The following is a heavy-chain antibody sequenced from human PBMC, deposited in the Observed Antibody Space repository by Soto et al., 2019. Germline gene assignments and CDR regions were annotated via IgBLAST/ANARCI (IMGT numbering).Heavy chain of an antibody. V-gene: IGHV4-4*02. CDR1: GDSITSTNW. CDR2: IYHSGST. J-gene: IGHJ4*02. CDR3: ARGRDYFDY. Sequence: QVQLQESGPGLVKPSGTLSLTCAVSGDSITSTNWWSWIRQPPGKGLEWIAQIYHSGSTNYNPPLESRVTMSLDKSKNLLSLNLNSVTAADTAVYYCARGRDYFDYWGPGTLVTVSS.